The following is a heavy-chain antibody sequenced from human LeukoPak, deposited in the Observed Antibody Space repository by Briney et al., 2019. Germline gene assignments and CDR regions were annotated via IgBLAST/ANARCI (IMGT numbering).Heavy chain of an antibody. CDR1: GGSISSYY. J-gene: IGHJ4*02. CDR2: IYYSGST. D-gene: IGHD5-18*01. V-gene: IGHV4-59*01. Sequence: PSETLSLTCTVSGGSISSYYWSWIRQPPGKGLEWIGHIYYSGSTNYNPSLKSRVTISVDTSKNQFSLKLSSVTAADTAVYYCATGYSYDNYFDYWGQGTLVTVSS. CDR3: ATGYSYDNYFDY.